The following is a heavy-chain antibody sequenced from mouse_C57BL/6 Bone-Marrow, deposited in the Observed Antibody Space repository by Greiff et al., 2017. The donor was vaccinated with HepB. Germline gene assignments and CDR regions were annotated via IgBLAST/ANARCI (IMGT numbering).Heavy chain of an antibody. D-gene: IGHD1-1*01. CDR3: ARYYYGSSNVY. J-gene: IGHJ2*01. V-gene: IGHV1-81*01. Sequence: VKLVESGAELARPGASVKLSCKASGYTFTRYGISWVKQRTGQGLEWIGEIYPRSGNTYYNEKFKGKATLTADKSSSTAYMELRSLTSEDSAVYFCARYYYGSSNVYWGQGTTLTGSS. CDR1: GYTFTRYG. CDR2: IYPRSGNT.